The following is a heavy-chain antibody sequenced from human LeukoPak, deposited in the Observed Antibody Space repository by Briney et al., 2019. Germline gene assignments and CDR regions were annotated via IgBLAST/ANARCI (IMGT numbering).Heavy chain of an antibody. CDR3: AKGGVTTPLLDY. CDR1: GFTFSSYT. J-gene: IGHJ4*02. Sequence: PGGSLRLSCTASGFTFSSYTMTWVRQAPGKGLKWVSTITTGDGNTYYADSVKGRFTVSRDDSKNTLYLQMNSLRAEDTAVYYCAKGGVTTPLLDYWGQGTLVTVSS. D-gene: IGHD4-17*01. CDR2: ITTGDGNT. V-gene: IGHV3-23*01.